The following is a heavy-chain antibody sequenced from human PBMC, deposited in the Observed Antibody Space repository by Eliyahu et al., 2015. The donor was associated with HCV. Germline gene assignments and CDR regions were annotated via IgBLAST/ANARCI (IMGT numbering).Heavy chain of an antibody. D-gene: IGHD3-10*01. J-gene: IGHJ4*02. CDR2: IYYSGST. Sequence: QLQLQESGPGLVKPSETLSLTCTVSGGSISSXSYYWGWIRQPPGKGLEWIGSIYYSGSTYYNPSLKSRVTISVDTSKNQFSLKLSSVTAADTAVYYCASFLWFGELSFYFDYWGQGTLVTVSS. CDR1: GGSISSXSYY. CDR3: ASFLWFGELSFYFDY. V-gene: IGHV4-39*01.